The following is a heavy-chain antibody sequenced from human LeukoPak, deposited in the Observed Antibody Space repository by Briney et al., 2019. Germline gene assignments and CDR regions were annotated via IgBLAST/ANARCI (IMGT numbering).Heavy chain of an antibody. J-gene: IGHJ6*03. CDR2: ARNKANSYTT. CDR1: GFTFSDHY. D-gene: IGHD2-2*01. Sequence: GGSLRLSCAASGFTFSDHYMDWVRQAPGKGLDWVGRARNKANSYTTEYAASVKGRFTISRDDSKNSLYLQMNSLKTEDTAVYYCARVRYCSSTSCPDLNYYYYMDVWGKGTTVTVSS. V-gene: IGHV3-72*01. CDR3: ARVRYCSSTSCPDLNYYYYMDV.